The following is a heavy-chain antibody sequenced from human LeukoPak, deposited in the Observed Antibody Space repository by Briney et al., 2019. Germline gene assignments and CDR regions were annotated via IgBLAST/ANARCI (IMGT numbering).Heavy chain of an antibody. Sequence: GASVKVSCKASGYTFTSYAMHWVRQAPGQRLEWMGWINAGNGNTKYSQKFQGRVTITKDTSASTAYMELSSLRSEDTAVYYCARDRGWPHYFDYWGQGTLVTVSS. D-gene: IGHD2-15*01. CDR2: INAGNGNT. CDR3: ARDRGWPHYFDY. J-gene: IGHJ4*02. CDR1: GYTFTSYA. V-gene: IGHV1-3*01.